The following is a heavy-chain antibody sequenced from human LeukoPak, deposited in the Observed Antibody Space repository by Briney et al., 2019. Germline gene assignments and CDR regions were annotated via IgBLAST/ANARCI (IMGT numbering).Heavy chain of an antibody. Sequence: PGRSLRLSCAASGFTFSSYAMHWVRQAPGKGLEWVAVISYDGSNKYYADSVKGRFTISRDNSKNTLYLQMNSLRAEDTAVYYCARDRIKWEPYMAYWGQGTLVTVSS. J-gene: IGHJ4*02. D-gene: IGHD1-26*01. CDR2: ISYDGSNK. CDR3: ARDRIKWEPYMAY. V-gene: IGHV3-30-3*01. CDR1: GFTFSSYA.